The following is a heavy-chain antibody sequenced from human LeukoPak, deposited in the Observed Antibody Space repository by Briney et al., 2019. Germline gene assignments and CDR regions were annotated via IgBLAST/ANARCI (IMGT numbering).Heavy chain of an antibody. CDR1: GGSFSGYY. CDR2: INHSGST. J-gene: IGHJ5*02. Sequence: SETLSLTCAVYGGSFSGYYWSWIRQPPGKGLEWIGEINHSGSTNYNPSLKSRVTISVDTSKNQFSLKLSSVTAADTAVYYCARIRDYDYVWGSYRYPNWFDPWGQETLVTVSS. D-gene: IGHD3-16*02. V-gene: IGHV4-34*01. CDR3: ARIRDYDYVWGSYRYPNWFDP.